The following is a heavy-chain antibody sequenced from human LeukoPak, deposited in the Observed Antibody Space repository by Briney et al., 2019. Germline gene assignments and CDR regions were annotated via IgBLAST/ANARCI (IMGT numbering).Heavy chain of an antibody. V-gene: IGHV1-18*04. CDR3: ARLYYYGSGSYTWFDP. CDR1: GYTFTSYG. CDR2: ISAYNGNT. D-gene: IGHD3-10*01. Sequence: GASVNVSCKASGYTFTSYGISWVRQAAGQVHEWMGWISAYNGNTYYAQNLQGRVTMTADTSTSTAYMELRSLRSDDTAVYFCARLYYYGSGSYTWFDPWGQGSLVTVSS. J-gene: IGHJ5*02.